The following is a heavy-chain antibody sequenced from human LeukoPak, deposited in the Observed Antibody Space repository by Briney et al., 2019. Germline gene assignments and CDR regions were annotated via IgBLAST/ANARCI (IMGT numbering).Heavy chain of an antibody. Sequence: GGSLRLSCAASGFTTSSHYLHWVRQAPGRGLEWVSGISGSGGSLDLADSVKGRFTISRDNSKNTLYLQMNSLRAEDTAVYYCAKGEASYYSDSRGYIYWGQGTLVTVSS. CDR2: ISGSGGSL. CDR1: GFTTSSHY. D-gene: IGHD3-22*01. V-gene: IGHV3-23*01. J-gene: IGHJ4*02. CDR3: AKGEASYYSDSRGYIY.